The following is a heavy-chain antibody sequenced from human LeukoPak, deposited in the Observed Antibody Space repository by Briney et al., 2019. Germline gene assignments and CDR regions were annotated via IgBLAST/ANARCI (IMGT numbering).Heavy chain of an antibody. Sequence: GGSLRLSCAASGFTFSSYGMHWVRQAPGKGLEWVANIKEDGGELNYVDSVKGRFTISRDNAKQSLFLQMNSLRVEDLGVYYCARGRRWLQPLDYWGQGTLVTVSS. CDR3: ARGRRWLQPLDY. V-gene: IGHV3-7*04. J-gene: IGHJ4*02. CDR2: IKEDGGEL. CDR1: GFTFSSYG. D-gene: IGHD5-24*01.